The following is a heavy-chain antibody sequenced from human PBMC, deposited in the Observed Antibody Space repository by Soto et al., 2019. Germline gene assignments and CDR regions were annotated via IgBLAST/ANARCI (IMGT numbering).Heavy chain of an antibody. CDR3: ARSVAVAPLDS. V-gene: IGHV3-30*04. CDR1: GFTLSSYS. J-gene: IGHJ5*01. CDR2: ISYDGNKK. D-gene: IGHD6-19*01. Sequence: PGGSLRLSCAASGFTLSSYSMHWVRQAPGKGLEWVALISYDGNKKFYEDSVKGRFNISRDTSKNSLYLQMNSLRLEDTAIYYCARSVAVAPLDSWGHATLVTVSS.